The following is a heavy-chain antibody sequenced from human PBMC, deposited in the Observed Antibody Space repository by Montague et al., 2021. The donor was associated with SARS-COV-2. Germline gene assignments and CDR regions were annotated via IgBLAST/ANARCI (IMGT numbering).Heavy chain of an antibody. CDR1: GFTFSSYA. Sequence: SLRLSCSASGFTFSSYALHWVRQAPGKGPEWVAVIPYNGRNKQFXDSVKGRATISRDNSKNTLYLQVDSLRNDDTAVYYCAREPKPVGYSYGYTFFDYWGQGTLVTVSS. V-gene: IGHV3-30*03. D-gene: IGHD5-18*01. CDR2: IPYNGRNK. CDR3: AREPKPVGYSYGYTFFDY. J-gene: IGHJ4*02.